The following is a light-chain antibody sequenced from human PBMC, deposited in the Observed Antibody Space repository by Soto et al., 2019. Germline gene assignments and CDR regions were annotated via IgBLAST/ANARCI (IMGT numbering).Light chain of an antibody. V-gene: IGKV3D-15*01. J-gene: IGKJ1*01. CDR1: QSVSSN. CDR2: GVS. CDR3: QHFGNSLWT. Sequence: EIVMTQSPATLSVSPGERATLSFSASQSVSSNLALYQQKPGQAPRLLIYGVSNSATGIPDRFSGSGSGTDFTLTISGLEPEDFAVYYCQHFGNSLWTFGQGTKVDI.